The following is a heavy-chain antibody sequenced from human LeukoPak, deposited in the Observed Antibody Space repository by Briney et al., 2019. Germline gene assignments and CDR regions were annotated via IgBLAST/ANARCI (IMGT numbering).Heavy chain of an antibody. CDR2: TSSDLNVK. V-gene: IGHV3-30-3*01. CDR1: GFTFRNYV. Sequence: GGSLRLSCAASGFTFRNYVIHWVRQAPGKGLEWVAVTSSDLNVKLYADSVKGRFTISRDNSRSTLYLQMNSLRPEDTAIYYCAREGYYGSGSPPSLHFDYWGQGTLVTVSS. CDR3: AREGYYGSGSPPSLHFDY. J-gene: IGHJ4*02. D-gene: IGHD3-10*01.